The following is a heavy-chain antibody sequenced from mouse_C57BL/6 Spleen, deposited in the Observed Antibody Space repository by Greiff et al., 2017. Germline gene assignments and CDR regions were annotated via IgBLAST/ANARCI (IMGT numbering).Heavy chain of an antibody. CDR2: INYDGSST. CDR1: GFTFSDYY. CDR3: AREKNYYYFDY. J-gene: IGHJ2*01. D-gene: IGHD1-1*01. V-gene: IGHV5-16*01. Sequence: EVQRVESEGGLVQPGSSMKLSCTASGFTFSDYYMAWVRQVPEKGLEWVANINYDGSSTYYLDSLKSRFIISRDNAKNILYLQMSSLKSEDTATYYCAREKNYYYFDYWGQGTTLTVSS.